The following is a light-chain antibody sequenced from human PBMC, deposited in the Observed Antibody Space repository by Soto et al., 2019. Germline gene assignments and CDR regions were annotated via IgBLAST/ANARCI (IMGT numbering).Light chain of an antibody. J-gene: IGKJ1*01. CDR2: GAS. CDR3: HQYGGSPGS. V-gene: IGKV3-20*01. Sequence: IVFTQSPCTLSLTPGERATLYCRASQSVTNNYLAWYRQKPGQAPRLLIFGASIRATSLPDRFSGSGSGTDFTLTISRLESEDFAVYYCHQYGGSPGSFGQGAKVDIK. CDR1: QSVTNNY.